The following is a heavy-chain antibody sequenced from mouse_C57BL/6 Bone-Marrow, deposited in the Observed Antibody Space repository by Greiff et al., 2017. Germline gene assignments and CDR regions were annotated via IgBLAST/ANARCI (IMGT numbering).Heavy chain of an antibody. CDR1: GFNIKDYY. CDR3: TTTIVTTTAMDY. J-gene: IGHJ4*01. CDR2: IDPEDGDT. Sequence: VQLQQSGAELVRPGASVKLSCTASGFNIKDYYMHWVKQRPEQGLEWIGRIDPEDGDTEYAPKFQGKATMTADTSSNTAYLQLSSLTSEDTAVYYCTTTIVTTTAMDYWGQGTSVTVSS. D-gene: IGHD2-5*01. V-gene: IGHV14-1*01.